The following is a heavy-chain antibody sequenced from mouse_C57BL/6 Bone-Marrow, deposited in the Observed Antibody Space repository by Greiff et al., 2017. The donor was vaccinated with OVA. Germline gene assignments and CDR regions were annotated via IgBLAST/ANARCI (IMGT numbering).Heavy chain of an antibody. CDR1: GYTFTSYT. CDR3: ARSDGSSPYYAMDD. V-gene: IGHV1-4*01. J-gene: IGHJ4*01. Sequence: QVQLQQSGAELARPGASVKMSCKASGYTFTSYTMHWVKQRPGQGLEWIGYINPSSGYTKYNQKFKDKATLTADKSSSTAYMQLSSLTSEDAADYYCARSDGSSPYYAMDDWGQGTSVTVSS. D-gene: IGHD1-1*01. CDR2: INPSSGYT.